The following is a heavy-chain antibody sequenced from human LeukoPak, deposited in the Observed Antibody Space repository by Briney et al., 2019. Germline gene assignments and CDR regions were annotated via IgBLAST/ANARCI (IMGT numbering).Heavy chain of an antibody. J-gene: IGHJ4*02. CDR3: GRGGITGTTSLDY. D-gene: IGHD1-20*01. V-gene: IGHV4-4*07. CDR2: IYRSGST. Sequence: SETLSLTCTVSGGATSSHSWNWIRQPAGKGLEWIGRIYRSGSTNYNPSLKSRVTMSVDTSKNQFTLKLTSVTAADTAMYYCGRGGITGTTSLDYWGQGTLVTVS. CDR1: GGATSSHS.